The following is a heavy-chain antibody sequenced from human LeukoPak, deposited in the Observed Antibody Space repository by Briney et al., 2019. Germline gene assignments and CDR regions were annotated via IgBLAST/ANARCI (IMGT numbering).Heavy chain of an antibody. CDR3: ARNGQQVRYFQH. Sequence: ASVKVSCKASGYTFTNYDINWVRQATGQGLEWMGWMNPNSGNTGYAQKFQGRVNMTRNASISTAYMELSSLRSEDTAVYFCARNGQQVRYFQHWGQGTLVTVSS. V-gene: IGHV1-8*01. CDR1: GYTFTNYD. J-gene: IGHJ1*01. D-gene: IGHD6-13*01. CDR2: MNPNSGNT.